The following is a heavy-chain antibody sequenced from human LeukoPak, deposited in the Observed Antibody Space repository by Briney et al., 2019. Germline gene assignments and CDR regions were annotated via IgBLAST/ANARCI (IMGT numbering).Heavy chain of an antibody. CDR1: GFTFTSSA. J-gene: IGHJ2*01. Sequence: SVKVSCKASGFTFTSSAMQWVRQARGQRLEWIGWIVVGSGNTNYAQKFQERVTITRDMSTSTAYMELSSLRSEDTAVYYCAAVRGGHSGSYPVMGYFWYFDLWGRGTLVTVSS. CDR2: IVVGSGNT. CDR3: AAVRGGHSGSYPVMGYFWYFDL. V-gene: IGHV1-58*02. D-gene: IGHD1-26*01.